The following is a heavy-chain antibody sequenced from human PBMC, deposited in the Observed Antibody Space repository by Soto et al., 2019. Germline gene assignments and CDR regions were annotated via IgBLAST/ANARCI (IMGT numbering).Heavy chain of an antibody. CDR3: AREDIVVVVAATRGAYYYGMDV. Sequence: GASVKVSCKASGGTFSSYAISWVRQAPGQGLEWMGWMNPNSGNIGYAQKFQGRVTMTRNTSISTAYMELSSLGSEDTAVYYCAREDIVVVVAATRGAYYYGMDVWGQGTTVTVSS. J-gene: IGHJ6*02. D-gene: IGHD2-15*01. CDR2: MNPNSGNI. CDR1: GGTFSSYA. V-gene: IGHV1-8*02.